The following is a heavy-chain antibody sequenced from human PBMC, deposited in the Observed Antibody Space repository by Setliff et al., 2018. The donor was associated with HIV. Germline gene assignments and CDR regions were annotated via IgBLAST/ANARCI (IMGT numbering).Heavy chain of an antibody. CDR2: ISPKNGDT. CDR3: ARDKENYYYGMDV. V-gene: IGHV1-2*02. J-gene: IGHJ6*02. Sequence: GASVKVSCKASGFSFSAYYIHWVRQAPGRGLEWMGWISPKNGDTSYSQKFQGRVTMTRDTSTNTAYMELNRLSFDDTAAFYCARDKENYYYGMDVWGQGTAVTVSS. CDR1: GFSFSAYY.